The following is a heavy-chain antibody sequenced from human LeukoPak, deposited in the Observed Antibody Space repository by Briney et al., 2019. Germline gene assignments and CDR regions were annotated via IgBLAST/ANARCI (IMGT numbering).Heavy chain of an antibody. Sequence: GGSLRLSCAASGFTFSSYAMSWVCQAPGKGLEWVSAISGSGGSTDYADSVKGRFTISRDNSKNTLYLQMNSLRAEDTAVYYCAKGSGYSSGWYFDYWGQGTLVTVSS. CDR2: ISGSGGST. CDR3: AKGSGYSSGWYFDY. V-gene: IGHV3-23*01. J-gene: IGHJ4*02. CDR1: GFTFSSYA. D-gene: IGHD6-19*01.